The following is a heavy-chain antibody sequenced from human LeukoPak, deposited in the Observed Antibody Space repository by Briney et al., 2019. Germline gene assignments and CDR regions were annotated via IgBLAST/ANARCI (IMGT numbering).Heavy chain of an antibody. J-gene: IGHJ4*02. Sequence: PGGSLRLSCAASGFTFSSYTMHWVRQAPGKGLEYVSAISSSGSSTYYADSVKGRFTISRDNSKNTLYLQMNSLRAEDTAVYYCAGNYGPYYFDYWGQGTLVTVSS. D-gene: IGHD3-10*01. CDR1: GFTFSSYT. CDR3: AGNYGPYYFDY. V-gene: IGHV3-64*02. CDR2: ISSSGSST.